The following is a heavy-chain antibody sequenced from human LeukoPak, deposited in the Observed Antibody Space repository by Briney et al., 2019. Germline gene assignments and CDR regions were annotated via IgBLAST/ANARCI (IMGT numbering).Heavy chain of an antibody. CDR3: IRDFLTVTTNDY. D-gene: IGHD4-11*01. Sequence: PGGSLRLSCVVSGFRFSDYWMHWVRKAPGKGLVWVSGIKTDGSDRRYADFVTGRFTISRDNAKNTLFLQMNSLRAEDTAVYYCIRDFLTVTTNDYWGQGTLATVSS. J-gene: IGHJ4*02. CDR2: IKTDGSDR. CDR1: GFRFSDYW. V-gene: IGHV3-74*01.